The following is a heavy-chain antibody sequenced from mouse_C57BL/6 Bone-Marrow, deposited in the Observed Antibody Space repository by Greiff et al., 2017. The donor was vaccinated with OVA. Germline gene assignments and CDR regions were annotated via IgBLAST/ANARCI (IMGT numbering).Heavy chain of an antibody. D-gene: IGHD4-1*01. CDR1: GYTFTSYW. Sequence: QVQLQQPGAELVKPGASVKLSCKASGYTFTSYWMHWVKQRPGQGLAWIGMIHPNSGSTNYNEKFKSKATLTVDKSSSTAYMQLSSLTSEDSAVYYCARHWQGRRVDYWGQGTTLTVSS. CDR3: ARHWQGRRVDY. J-gene: IGHJ2*01. CDR2: IHPNSGST. V-gene: IGHV1-64*01.